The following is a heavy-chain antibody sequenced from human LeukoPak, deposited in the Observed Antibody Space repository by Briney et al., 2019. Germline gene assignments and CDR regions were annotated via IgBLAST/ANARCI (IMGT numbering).Heavy chain of an antibody. V-gene: IGHV4-59*04. Sequence: SETLSLTCTVSGRSISSSYVSWIRQPPGKGLEWIGNIYYRGSTYYNPSLKSRVTISVDTSKNQFSLNLSSVTAADTAVYYCARGPWGFQVSDNWGQGTLVTVSS. D-gene: IGHD7-27*01. J-gene: IGHJ4*02. CDR1: GRSISSSY. CDR3: ARGPWGFQVSDN. CDR2: IYYRGST.